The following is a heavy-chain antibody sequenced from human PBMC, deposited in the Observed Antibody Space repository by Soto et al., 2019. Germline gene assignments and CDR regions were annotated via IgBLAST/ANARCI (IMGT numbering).Heavy chain of an antibody. D-gene: IGHD2-15*01. V-gene: IGHV5-51*01. CDR2: IYPGDSDT. CDR1: GYSFTSYW. J-gene: IGHJ5*02. CDR3: ARGIERRAAPSWFDP. Sequence: GESLKISCQGSGYSFTSYWIGWVRQIPGKGLEWMGIIYPGDSDTRYSPSFQGQVTISADKSISTAYLQWSSLKASDTAMYYCARGIERRAAPSWFDPWGQGTLVTVSS.